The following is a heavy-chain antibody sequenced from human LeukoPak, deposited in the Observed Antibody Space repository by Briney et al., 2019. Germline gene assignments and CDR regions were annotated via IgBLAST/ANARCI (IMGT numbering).Heavy chain of an antibody. V-gene: IGHV4-30-4*08. Sequence: SQTLSLTCTVSGGSMRSGEYYWIWIRQPPGKGPVWVEYIYYSGRTYYNPSLKSRVTRSVDTSKNQFSLKLSSVTAADTAVYYCARLHTYYDFWSGYSVDYWGQGTLVTVCS. J-gene: IGHJ4*02. CDR2: IYYSGRT. CDR1: GGSMRSGEYY. D-gene: IGHD3-3*01. CDR3: ARLHTYYDFWSGYSVDY.